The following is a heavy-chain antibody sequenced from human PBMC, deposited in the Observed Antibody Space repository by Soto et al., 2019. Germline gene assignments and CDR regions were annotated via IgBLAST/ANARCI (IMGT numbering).Heavy chain of an antibody. Sequence: EVQLVESGGGLVQPGGSLRLSCAASGFTFSGYDMHWVRQVKGKGLEWVSAIGRLGDTFYPGSVKGRFTISRENANNSLYLQINGLRAGDAGLYYCARGMAEWGRVGYYSFGMDVWGQGTAISVSS. D-gene: IGHD3-3*01. CDR1: GFTFSGYD. CDR2: IGRLGDT. V-gene: IGHV3-13*01. J-gene: IGHJ6*02. CDR3: ARGMAEWGRVGYYSFGMDV.